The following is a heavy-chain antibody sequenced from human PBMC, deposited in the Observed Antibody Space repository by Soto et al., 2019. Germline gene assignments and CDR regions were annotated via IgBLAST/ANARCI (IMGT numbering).Heavy chain of an antibody. V-gene: IGHV4-4*07. CDR1: GGSISSYY. CDR3: ARANDITPSE. J-gene: IGHJ4*02. D-gene: IGHD1-20*01. Sequence: SETLSLTCTVSGGSISSYYWTWIRQPAGKGLEWIGRIHTSGSTNYNPSLRSRVTMSVDTSKKHFSLKLTPVTAADTAVYYCARANDITPSEWGQGTLVTVSS. CDR2: IHTSGST.